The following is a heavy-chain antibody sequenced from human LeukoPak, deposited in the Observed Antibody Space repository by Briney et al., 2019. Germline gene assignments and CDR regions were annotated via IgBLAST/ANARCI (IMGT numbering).Heavy chain of an antibody. D-gene: IGHD3-22*01. CDR3: ANLRMYYYDSSGSVEAFDI. CDR2: ISAHNGNT. V-gene: IGHV1-18*01. Sequence: ASVKVSCKASGYTFTSYGISWVRQAPGQGLEWMGWISAHNGNTNYAQKLQGRVTMTTDTSTSTAYMELRSLRSDDTAVYYCANLRMYYYDSSGSVEAFDIWGQGTMVTVSS. J-gene: IGHJ3*02. CDR1: GYTFTSYG.